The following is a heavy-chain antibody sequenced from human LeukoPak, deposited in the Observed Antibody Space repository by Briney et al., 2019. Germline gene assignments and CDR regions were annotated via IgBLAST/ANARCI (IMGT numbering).Heavy chain of an antibody. J-gene: IGHJ6*02. D-gene: IGHD6-6*01. CDR1: GGSVNSETYY. CDR2: IHYSGGT. CDR3: ARDTHITSSGYYYGLDV. V-gene: IGHV4-61*01. Sequence: SETLSLTCTVSGGSVNSETYYWSWIRQPPGKEMEWIGYIHYSGGTNYSPSLKSRVTISLDTSKNQISLRLSSVTAADTAIYFCARDTHITSSGYYYGLDVWGRGTTVTVSS.